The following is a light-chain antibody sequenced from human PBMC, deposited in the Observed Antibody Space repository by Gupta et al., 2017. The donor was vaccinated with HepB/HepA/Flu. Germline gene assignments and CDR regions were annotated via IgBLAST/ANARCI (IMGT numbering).Light chain of an antibody. V-gene: IGKV3-20*01. CDR1: QSVSSSY. CDR2: GSS. J-gene: IGKJ1*01. CDR3: QQDGSSPQT. Sequence: EIVLTQSPGTLSLSPGERATLSCRASQSVSSSYLAWYQQKPGQAPRLLMYGSSSRATGIPDRFSGSESGTDFTLTISRLEPEDFAVYYCQQDGSSPQTFGQGTKVEIK.